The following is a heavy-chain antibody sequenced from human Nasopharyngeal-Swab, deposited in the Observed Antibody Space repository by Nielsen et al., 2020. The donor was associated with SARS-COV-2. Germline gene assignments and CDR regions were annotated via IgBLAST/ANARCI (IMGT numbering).Heavy chain of an antibody. V-gene: IGHV5-51*01. Sequence: KVSCKGSGYSFTTFWITWVRQLPGKGLDWMGIIYPDDSDTRYRTSFQGQVTFSVDKSTCTAYLQWSSLNASDTAMYYCARLRGSAFYYYYLDVWGKGTTVTVSS. CDR1: GYSFTTFW. CDR3: ARLRGSAFYYYYLDV. CDR2: IYPDDSDT. D-gene: IGHD2-15*01. J-gene: IGHJ6*03.